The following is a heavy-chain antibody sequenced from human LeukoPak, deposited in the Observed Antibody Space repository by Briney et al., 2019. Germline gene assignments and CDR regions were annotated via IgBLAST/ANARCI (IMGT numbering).Heavy chain of an antibody. CDR3: AKPGRGYRYGYYFDY. J-gene: IGHJ4*02. D-gene: IGHD5-18*01. CDR2: ISGSGGST. Sequence: PGGSLRLSCAASGFTFSSYAMSWVRQAPGKGLEWVSAISGSGGSTYYADSVKGRFTISRDNSKNTLYLQMNSLRAEDTAVYYCAKPGRGYRYGYYFDYWGQGTLVTVSS. V-gene: IGHV3-23*01. CDR1: GFTFSSYA.